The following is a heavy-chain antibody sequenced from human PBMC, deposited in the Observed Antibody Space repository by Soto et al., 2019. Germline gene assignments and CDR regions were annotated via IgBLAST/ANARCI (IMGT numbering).Heavy chain of an antibody. Sequence: ASVKVSCKASGYTFTSYDINWVRQATGQGFEYLGWMNPNSGNTGYVKKFQGRVTMTRDTSMSTAYMELSSLRSDDTAVYYCARARTAAAGFYYYYYGMDVWGQGTTVTVSS. V-gene: IGHV1-8*01. D-gene: IGHD6-13*01. CDR3: ARARTAAAGFYYYYYGMDV. J-gene: IGHJ6*02. CDR2: MNPNSGNT. CDR1: GYTFTSYD.